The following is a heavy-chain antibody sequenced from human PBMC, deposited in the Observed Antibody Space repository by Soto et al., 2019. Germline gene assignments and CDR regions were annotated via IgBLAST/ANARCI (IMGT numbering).Heavy chain of an antibody. Sequence: GASVKVSCKVSGYTLTELSMHWVRQATGQGFEWMGWMNPNSGNTGYAQKFQGRVTMTRNTSISTAYMELSSLSSEDTAVYYCATTSSGWYVFDYWGQGTLVTVSS. V-gene: IGHV1-8*01. CDR1: GYTLTELS. J-gene: IGHJ4*02. CDR2: MNPNSGNT. CDR3: ATTSSGWYVFDY. D-gene: IGHD6-19*01.